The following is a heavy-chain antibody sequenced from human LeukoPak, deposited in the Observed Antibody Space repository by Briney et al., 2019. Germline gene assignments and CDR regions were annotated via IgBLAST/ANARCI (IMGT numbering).Heavy chain of an antibody. D-gene: IGHD3-10*01. J-gene: IGHJ6*02. CDR1: GDSVSSNSAA. V-gene: IGHV6-1*01. CDR3: AREVVLWFGDYYYGMDV. CDR2: TYYRSKWYN. Sequence: SQTLSLTCAISGDSVSSNSAAWNWIRQSPSRGLEWLGRTYYRSKWYNDYAVSVKSRITINPDTSKNQSSLQLNSVTPEDTAVYYCAREVVLWFGDYYYGMDVWGQGTTVTVSS.